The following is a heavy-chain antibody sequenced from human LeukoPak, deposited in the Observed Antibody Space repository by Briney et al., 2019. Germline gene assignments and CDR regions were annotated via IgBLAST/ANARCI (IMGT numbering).Heavy chain of an antibody. D-gene: IGHD6-19*01. CDR3: ARDIVNVAVAGTGLRY. J-gene: IGHJ4*02. CDR1: GFTVSSYA. CDR2: IGGSGGST. V-gene: IGHV3-23*01. Sequence: GGSLRLSCAASGFTVSSYAMSWVRQAPGKGLEWVSAIGGSGGSTYYADSVKGRFTISRDNAKNSLYLQMNSLRAEDTAVYYCARDIVNVAVAGTGLRYWGQGTLVTVSS.